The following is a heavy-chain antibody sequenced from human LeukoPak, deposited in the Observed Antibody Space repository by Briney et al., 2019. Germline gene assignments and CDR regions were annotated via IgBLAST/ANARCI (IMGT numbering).Heavy chain of an antibody. V-gene: IGHV4-39*07. CDR3: ARDPLGSGWYGNLDY. CDR1: GGSISSSSYY. CDR2: IYHSGTTYSGST. J-gene: IGHJ4*02. D-gene: IGHD6-19*01. Sequence: SETLSLTCTVSGGSISSSSYYWVWIRQPPGKGLEWIGSIYHSGTTYSGSTYYNPSLKSRVTISLDTSKNQFSLKVGSMTAADTAVYYCARDPLGSGWYGNLDYWGQGTLVTVSS.